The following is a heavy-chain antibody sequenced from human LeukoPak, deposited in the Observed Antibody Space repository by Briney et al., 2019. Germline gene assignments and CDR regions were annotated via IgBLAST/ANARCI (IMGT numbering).Heavy chain of an antibody. V-gene: IGHV3-23*01. J-gene: IGHJ4*02. D-gene: IGHD3-22*01. CDR1: GFTFSTYA. CDR3: AIRNYFDSAGLDY. Sequence: QPGGSLRLSCAASGFTFSTYAMSWVRQAPGKGPEWVSAIGGGPTDTYYADSVKGRFTISRDNSKNTLFLQMNSLRAEDTAVYYCAIRNYFDSAGLDYWGQGTLVTVSS. CDR2: IGGGPTDT.